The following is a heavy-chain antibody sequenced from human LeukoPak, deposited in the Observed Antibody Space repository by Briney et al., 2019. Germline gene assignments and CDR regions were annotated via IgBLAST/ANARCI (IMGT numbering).Heavy chain of an antibody. CDR1: GGSISSYY. V-gene: IGHV4-59*08. CDR3: ARLSAAAGSTRFDY. J-gene: IGHJ4*02. Sequence: SETLSLTCTVSGGSISSYYWSWIRQPPGKGLEWIGYIYYSGSTNYNPSLKSRVTISVDTSKNQFSLKLSSVTAADTAVYYCARLSAAAGSTRFDYWGQGTLVTVSS. CDR2: IYYSGST. D-gene: IGHD6-13*01.